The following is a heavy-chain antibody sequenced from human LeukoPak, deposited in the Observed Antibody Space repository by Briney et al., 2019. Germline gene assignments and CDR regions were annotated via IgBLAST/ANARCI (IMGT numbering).Heavy chain of an antibody. D-gene: IGHD5-12*01. J-gene: IGHJ4*02. CDR1: GFTFSSYG. Sequence: GGSLRLSCAAPGFTFSSYGMGWVRQAPGKGLKWVSGISVSGGSTYYADSVKGRFTISRDNSKNTLYLQMNSLRAEDTAVYYCAHVDIVAIPLGYWGQGTLVTVSS. V-gene: IGHV3-23*01. CDR3: AHVDIVAIPLGY. CDR2: ISVSGGST.